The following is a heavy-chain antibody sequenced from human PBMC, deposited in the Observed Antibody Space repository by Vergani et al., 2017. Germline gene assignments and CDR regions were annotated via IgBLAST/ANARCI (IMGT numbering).Heavy chain of an antibody. V-gene: IGHV4-61*02. CDR2: FYTGGGT. Sequence: QVQLQESGPGLVRPSQTLSLTCTVSGGSISSGSYYWSWFRQPAGKGLEWIGRFYTGGGTSYNPSLKSRVTISVDTPKNQFSLQLSSVTAADTAVYYCARDPLYSTTWPFLLLDMDVWGQGTTVTVSS. CDR3: ARDPLYSTTWPFLLLDMDV. D-gene: IGHD6-13*01. J-gene: IGHJ6*02. CDR1: GGSISSGSYY.